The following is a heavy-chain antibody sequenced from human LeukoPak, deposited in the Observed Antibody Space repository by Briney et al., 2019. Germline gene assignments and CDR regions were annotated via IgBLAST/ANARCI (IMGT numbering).Heavy chain of an antibody. Sequence: ASVKVSCKASGYTFTGSRMQWARQAPGQGLEWMGWISPSNGDTNSEQKFQGRVTMTRDTSISTVYMELSRLTSDDTAVYYCARSWYGMDVWGQGTTVIVSS. CDR1: GYTFTGSR. V-gene: IGHV1-2*02. CDR3: ARSWYGMDV. D-gene: IGHD6-13*01. J-gene: IGHJ6*02. CDR2: ISPSNGDT.